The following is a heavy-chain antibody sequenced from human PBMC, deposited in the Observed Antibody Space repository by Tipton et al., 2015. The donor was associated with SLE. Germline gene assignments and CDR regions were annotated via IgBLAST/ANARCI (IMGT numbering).Heavy chain of an antibody. CDR1: GFTFGDYY. V-gene: IGHV3-11*03. J-gene: IGHJ5*02. CDR2: ISSASSYT. CDR3: AKLNYYDTSAYPYNWFHP. D-gene: IGHD3-22*01. Sequence: GSLRLSCAVSGFTFGDYYMTWIRQAPGKGLEWISYISSASSYTSYADSVKGRFTISRDNAKNSLYLQMNSLRAEDTAVYYCAKLNYYDTSAYPYNWFHPWGQGTLVTVSS.